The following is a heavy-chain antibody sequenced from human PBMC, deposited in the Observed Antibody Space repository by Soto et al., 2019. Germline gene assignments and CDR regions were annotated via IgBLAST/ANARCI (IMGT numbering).Heavy chain of an antibody. CDR3: ARRYGGNFDY. D-gene: IGHD3-16*01. J-gene: IGHJ4*02. Sequence: SETLSLTCAVSGASVSSTYWWSWVRQPPGKGPEWIGEINHRGSANYNPSLKRRVTKSLDISKSQFSLRLTTVTAADTAVYYCARRYGGNFDYWGQGTLVTVSS. CDR1: GASVSSTYW. CDR2: INHRGSA. V-gene: IGHV4-4*02.